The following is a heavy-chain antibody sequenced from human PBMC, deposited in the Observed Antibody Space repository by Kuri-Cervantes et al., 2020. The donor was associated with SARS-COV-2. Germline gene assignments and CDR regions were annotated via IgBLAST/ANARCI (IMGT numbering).Heavy chain of an antibody. J-gene: IGHJ5*02. CDR1: GYTFSTYA. D-gene: IGHD3-3*01. CDR2: INSNTGNP. CDR3: ARGGNVLRFLDWFDP. Sequence: ASVKVSCKASGYTFSTYAMNWVRQAPGQGLEWMGWINSNTGNPTYAQGFIGRFVFSLDTSVSTAYLQISSLKAEDTAVYYCARGGNVLRFLDWFDPWGQGTLVTVSS. V-gene: IGHV7-4-1*02.